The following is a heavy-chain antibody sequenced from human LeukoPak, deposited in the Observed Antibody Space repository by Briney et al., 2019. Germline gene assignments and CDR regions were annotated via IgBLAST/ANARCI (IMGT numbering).Heavy chain of an antibody. CDR3: ARVGYYASGPFSYFDY. Sequence: GGSLRLSCAASGVTFSGYAMHWVRQAPGKGLEWVAVISYDGSNEYYADSVKGRFTISRDNSKNTLYLQMNSLSVEDTAVYYCARVGYYASGPFSYFDYWGQGTLVTVSS. D-gene: IGHD3-10*01. V-gene: IGHV3-30-3*01. CDR1: GVTFSGYA. CDR2: ISYDGSNE. J-gene: IGHJ4*02.